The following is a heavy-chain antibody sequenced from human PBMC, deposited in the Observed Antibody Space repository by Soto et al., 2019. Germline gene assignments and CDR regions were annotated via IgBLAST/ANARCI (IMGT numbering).Heavy chain of an antibody. CDR3: ARTGHSGSYDY. Sequence: ASVKLSCKASGYTFTNYGIHWVRQAPGQRLEWMGWINAGNGDTKYSENFQGRVTITRDTSASTVYLDLSSLSSEDTAFYYCARTGHSGSYDYWGQGTLVTVSS. D-gene: IGHD3-22*01. CDR2: INAGNGDT. J-gene: IGHJ4*02. CDR1: GYTFTNYG. V-gene: IGHV1-3*01.